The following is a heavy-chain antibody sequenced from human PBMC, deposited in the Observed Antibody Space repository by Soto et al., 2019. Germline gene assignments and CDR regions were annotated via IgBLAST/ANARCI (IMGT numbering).Heavy chain of an antibody. J-gene: IGHJ3*02. V-gene: IGHV1-69*13. CDR1: GGTFSSYA. CDR2: IIPIFGTA. D-gene: IGHD3-22*01. Sequence: ASVKVSCKASGGTFSSYAISWVRQAPGQGLEWIGGIIPIFGTANYAQKFQGRVTITADESTSTAYMELSSLRSEDTAVYYCARRKMGIYYDSSGYYFGAFDIWGQGTMVTVSS. CDR3: ARRKMGIYYDSSGYYFGAFDI.